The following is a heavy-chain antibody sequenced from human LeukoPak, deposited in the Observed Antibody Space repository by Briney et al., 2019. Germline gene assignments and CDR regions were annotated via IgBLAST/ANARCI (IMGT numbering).Heavy chain of an antibody. J-gene: IGHJ4*02. D-gene: IGHD3-22*01. CDR3: ARITYYYDSSGYNTPIDY. CDR1: GYSFTRNW. CDR2: IYPGDSDT. Sequence: GESLKISCKGSGYSFTRNWIGWVRQMPGKGLEWMGIIYPGDSDTRYSPSFQGQVTISADKSISTAYLQWSSLKASDTAMYYCARITYYYDSSGYNTPIDYWGQGTLVTVSS. V-gene: IGHV5-51*01.